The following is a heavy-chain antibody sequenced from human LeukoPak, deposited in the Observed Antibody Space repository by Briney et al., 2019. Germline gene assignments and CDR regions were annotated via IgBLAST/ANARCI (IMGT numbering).Heavy chain of an antibody. CDR2: IYNSGST. CDR1: VGSISDYY. V-gene: IGHV4-59*08. J-gene: IGHJ5*02. Sequence: SDTLSLTCTVSVGSISDYYWSWIRQSPGKRLEWIGYIYNSGSTNYSPSLKSRVTISVDTSKNQFSLKLSSVTAADTAVYYCARSIRKGWLDPWGQGTLVTVSS. CDR3: ARSIRKGWLDP.